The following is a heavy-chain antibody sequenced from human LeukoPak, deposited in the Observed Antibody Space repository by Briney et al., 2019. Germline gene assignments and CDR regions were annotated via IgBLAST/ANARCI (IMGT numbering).Heavy chain of an antibody. Sequence: GGSLRLSCAASGFTFSNYWMGWVRQAPGKGLEWVASINHNGNVNYYVDSVKGRFTISRDNAKNSLYLQMSNLRAEDTAVYFCARGGGLDVWGQGATVTVSS. J-gene: IGHJ6*02. CDR3: ARGGGLDV. CDR1: GFTFSNYW. CDR2: INHNGNVN. V-gene: IGHV3-7*03. D-gene: IGHD3-16*01.